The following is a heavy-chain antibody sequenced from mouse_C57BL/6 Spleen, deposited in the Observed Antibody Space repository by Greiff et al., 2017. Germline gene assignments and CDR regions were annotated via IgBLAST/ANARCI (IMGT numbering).Heavy chain of an antibody. CDR3: ARFITTVVAHFDY. J-gene: IGHJ2*01. D-gene: IGHD1-1*01. CDR1: GFNIKNTY. Sequence: EVQLQQSVAELVRPGASVKLSCTASGFNIKNTYMHWVKQRPEQGLEWIGRIDPANGNTTYAPTFQGKATITADTSSNTAYLQLSSLTSEDTAIYYCARFITTVVAHFDYWGQGTTLTVSS. V-gene: IGHV14-3*01. CDR2: IDPANGNT.